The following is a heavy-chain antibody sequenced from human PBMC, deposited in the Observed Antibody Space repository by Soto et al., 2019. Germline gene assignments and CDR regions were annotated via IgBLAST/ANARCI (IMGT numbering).Heavy chain of an antibody. Sequence: GASVKVSCKASGYTFTSYGISWVRQAPGQGLEWMGWISAYNGNTNYAQKLQGRVTMTTDTSTSTAYMELRSLRSDDTAVYYCARVGGVVLPAPPFDPWGQGTLVTVSS. J-gene: IGHJ5*02. CDR2: ISAYNGNT. D-gene: IGHD2-2*01. CDR1: GYTFTSYG. CDR3: ARVGGVVLPAPPFDP. V-gene: IGHV1-18*01.